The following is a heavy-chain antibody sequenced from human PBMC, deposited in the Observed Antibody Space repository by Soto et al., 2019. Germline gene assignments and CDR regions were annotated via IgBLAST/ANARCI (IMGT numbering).Heavy chain of an antibody. Sequence: GGSLRLSCAASGFTFSSYGMHWVRQAPGKGLEWVAVISYDGSNKYYADSVKGRFTISRDNSKNTLYLQMNSLRAEDTAVYYCATTRTNIYVNYYGMDVWGQGTTVTVSS. V-gene: IGHV3-30*03. CDR2: ISYDGSNK. CDR3: ATTRTNIYVNYYGMDV. D-gene: IGHD3-16*01. CDR1: GFTFSSYG. J-gene: IGHJ6*02.